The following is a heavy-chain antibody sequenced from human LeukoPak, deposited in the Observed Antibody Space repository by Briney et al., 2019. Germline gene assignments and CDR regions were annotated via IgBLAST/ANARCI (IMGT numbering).Heavy chain of an antibody. V-gene: IGHV1-58*02. J-gene: IGHJ6*02. Sequence: ASVKVSCKASGFTFTSSAMQWVRQARGQRLEWIGWIVVGSGNTNYAQKFQERVTITRDMSTSTAYMELSSLRSEDTAVYYCAAPRYCSSTSCYRNYYGMDVWGQGTTVTVSS. D-gene: IGHD2-2*02. CDR1: GFTFTSSA. CDR2: IVVGSGNT. CDR3: AAPRYCSSTSCYRNYYGMDV.